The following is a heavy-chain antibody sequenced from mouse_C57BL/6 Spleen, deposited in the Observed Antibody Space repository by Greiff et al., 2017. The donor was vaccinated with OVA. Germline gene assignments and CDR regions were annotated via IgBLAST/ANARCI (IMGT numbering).Heavy chain of an antibody. Sequence: VQLKQSGPELVKPGASVKISCKASGYTFTDYYMNWVKQSHGKSLEWIGDINPNNGGTSYNQKFKGKATLTVDKSSSTAYMELRSLTSEDSAVYYCARPTYYYGSSYYFAYWGQGTLVTVSA. V-gene: IGHV1-26*01. J-gene: IGHJ3*01. CDR3: ARPTYYYGSSYYFAY. CDR2: INPNNGGT. D-gene: IGHD1-1*01. CDR1: GYTFTDYY.